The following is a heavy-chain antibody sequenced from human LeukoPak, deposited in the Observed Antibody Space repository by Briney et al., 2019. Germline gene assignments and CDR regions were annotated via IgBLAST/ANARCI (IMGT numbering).Heavy chain of an antibody. J-gene: IGHJ6*02. CDR2: ISSSSSYI. Sequence: PGGSLRLSCAASGFTFSSYSMNWVRQAPGKGLEWVSSISSSSSYIYYADSVKGRFTISRDNAKNSLYLQMNSLRAEDTAVYYCARGPSMDRPGLQDYYYGMDVWGQGTTVTVSS. CDR1: GFTFSSYS. D-gene: IGHD5-18*01. V-gene: IGHV3-21*01. CDR3: ARGPSMDRPGLQDYYYGMDV.